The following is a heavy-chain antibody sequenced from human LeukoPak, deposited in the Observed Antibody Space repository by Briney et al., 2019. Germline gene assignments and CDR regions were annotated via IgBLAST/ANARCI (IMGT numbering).Heavy chain of an antibody. D-gene: IGHD3-16*02. Sequence: ASVKVSCKASGYTFTSYDINWVRQATGQGLEWMGWINPNSGNTGYAQKFQGRVTMTRNTSISTAYMELSSLRSEDTAVYYCARVVLYDYVWGSYRFDAFDIWGQGTMVTVSS. CDR1: GYTFTSYD. CDR2: INPNSGNT. CDR3: ARVVLYDYVWGSYRFDAFDI. J-gene: IGHJ3*02. V-gene: IGHV1-8*01.